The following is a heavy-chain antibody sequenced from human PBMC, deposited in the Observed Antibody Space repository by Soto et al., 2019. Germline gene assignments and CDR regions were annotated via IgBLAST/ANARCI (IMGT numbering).Heavy chain of an antibody. J-gene: IGHJ5*02. CDR1: GFNIDDYG. D-gene: IGHD2-15*01. V-gene: IGHV3-9*01. Sequence: EMQLVESGGGLVQPGRSLRLSCAASGFNIDDYGMHWVRQAPGKGLEWVSGISWDSATIGYADSVKGRFTISRDNAKNSLYLQMNSLRPEDTAFYYCAKDSYCSDTTTCSTFWFDPWGQGTLVTVSS. CDR2: ISWDSATI. CDR3: AKDSYCSDTTTCSTFWFDP.